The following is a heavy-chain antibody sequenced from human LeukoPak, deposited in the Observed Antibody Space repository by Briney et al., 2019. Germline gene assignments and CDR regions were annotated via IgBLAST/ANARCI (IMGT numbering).Heavy chain of an antibody. Sequence: RSSETLSLTCAVYGRSFSGYYWSWIRQPPGKGLEWIGEINQSGSTNYNPSPKSRVTISVDTSKNQFSLKLSSVDAAATAVYYCARVYYYYMDVWGKGTTVTVSS. V-gene: IGHV4-34*01. J-gene: IGHJ6*03. CDR3: ARVYYYYMDV. CDR2: INQSGST. CDR1: GRSFSGYY.